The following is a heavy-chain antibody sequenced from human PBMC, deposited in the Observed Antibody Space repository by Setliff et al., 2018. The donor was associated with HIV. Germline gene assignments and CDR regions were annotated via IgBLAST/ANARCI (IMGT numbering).Heavy chain of an antibody. V-gene: IGHV4-59*11. CDR1: GGSSSSHY. D-gene: IGHD2-15*01. CDR3: ARENGDCSGGACYFMLDS. CDR2: VHYSGTT. Sequence: SETLSLTCTASGGSSSSHYWSWIRQPPGQGLEWIGYVHYSGTTNYNPSLKSRVTISVDASNNQFSLELRSMTAADTAVYYCARENGDCSGGACYFMLDSWGQGTRVTVSS. J-gene: IGHJ4*02.